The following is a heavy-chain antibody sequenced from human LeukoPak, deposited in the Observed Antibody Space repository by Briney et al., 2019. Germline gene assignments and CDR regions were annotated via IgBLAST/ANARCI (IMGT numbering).Heavy chain of an antibody. CDR2: IFSSGTT. J-gene: IGHJ6*03. V-gene: IGHV4-4*07. Sequence: SETLSLTXTVSGGSISGYYWSWIRQAAGKGLEWIGRIFSSGTTNYNSSLKSRVTMSVDTSKNQFSLKLTSVTAADTAVYYCARAAIGSNYRYYYYMDVWGKGTTVTVSS. CDR1: GGSISGYY. CDR3: ARAAIGSNYRYYYYMDV. D-gene: IGHD1-26*01.